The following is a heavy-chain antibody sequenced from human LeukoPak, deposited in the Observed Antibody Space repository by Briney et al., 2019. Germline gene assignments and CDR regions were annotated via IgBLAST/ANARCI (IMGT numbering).Heavy chain of an antibody. CDR3: ARDGGPVTTEYYFDY. Sequence: PGGSLRLSCAASGFTFSSYSMNWVRQAPGKGLEWVSSISSSSSYIYYADSVKGRFTISRDNAKNSLYLQMNSLRAEDTAVYYCARDGGPVTTEYYFDYWGQGTLVTVSS. CDR1: GFTFSSYS. V-gene: IGHV3-21*01. J-gene: IGHJ4*02. CDR2: ISSSSSYI. D-gene: IGHD4-11*01.